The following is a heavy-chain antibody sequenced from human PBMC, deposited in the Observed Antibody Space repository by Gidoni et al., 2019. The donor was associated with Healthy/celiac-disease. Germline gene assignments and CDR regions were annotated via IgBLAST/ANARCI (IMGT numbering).Heavy chain of an antibody. CDR1: GFTFSSYS. Sequence: EVQLVESGGGLVKPGGSLRLSCAAAGFTFSSYSMNWVRQAPGKGLEWVSYISSSSSYIYYADSVKGRFTISRDNAKNSLYLQMNSLRAEDTAVYYCARDPFKVPAAYYYGMDVWGQGTTVTVSS. CDR2: ISSSSSYI. CDR3: ARDPFKVPAAYYYGMDV. D-gene: IGHD2-2*01. J-gene: IGHJ6*02. V-gene: IGHV3-21*01.